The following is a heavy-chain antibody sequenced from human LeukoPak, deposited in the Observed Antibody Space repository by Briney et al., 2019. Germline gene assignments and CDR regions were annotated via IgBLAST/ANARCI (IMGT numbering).Heavy chain of an antibody. CDR1: GGTFSSYA. V-gene: IGHV1-69*13. Sequence: SVKVSCKASGGTFSSYAISWVRQAPGQGLEWMGGIVPIFGTANYAQKFQGRVTITADESTSTAYMELSSLRSEDTAVYYCATVEYGSYYYSMDVWGQGTTVTVSS. CDR2: IVPIFGTA. D-gene: IGHD4-23*01. J-gene: IGHJ6*02. CDR3: ATVEYGSYYYSMDV.